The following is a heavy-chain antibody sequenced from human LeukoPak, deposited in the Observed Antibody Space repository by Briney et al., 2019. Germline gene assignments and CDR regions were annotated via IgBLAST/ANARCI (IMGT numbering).Heavy chain of an antibody. D-gene: IGHD2-15*01. Sequence: PGGSLRLSCAASGFTVSSNYMSWVRQAPGKGLEWVSVIYSGGSTYYADSVKGRFTISRDNSKNTLYLQMNSLRAEDTAVYYCARELRGSCFDYWGQGTLVTVSS. CDR3: ARELRGSCFDY. J-gene: IGHJ4*02. CDR2: IYSGGST. CDR1: GFTVSSNY. V-gene: IGHV3-53*01.